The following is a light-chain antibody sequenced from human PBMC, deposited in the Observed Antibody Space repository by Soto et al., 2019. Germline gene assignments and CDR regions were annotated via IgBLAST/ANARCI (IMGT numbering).Light chain of an antibody. V-gene: IGLV2-14*01. CDR2: DVS. J-gene: IGLJ2*01. CDR1: SSDVGGYNY. Sequence: QSALTQPASVSGSPGQSITISCTGTSSDVGGYNYVSWYQQHPGKAPKLMIYDVSNRPAGVSNRFSGSKAGNTASLTISGLQDEDEADYYCSSDTSSSTPVIFGGGTKVTVL. CDR3: SSDTSSSTPVI.